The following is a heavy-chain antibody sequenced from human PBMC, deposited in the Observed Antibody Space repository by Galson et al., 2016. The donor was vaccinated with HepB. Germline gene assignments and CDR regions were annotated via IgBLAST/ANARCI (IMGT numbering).Heavy chain of an antibody. D-gene: IGHD2-8*01. Sequence: CAISGDSVSNNGAAWVWIRQSPSRGLEWLGRTFYRSTWENHYAGSVKNRITISPDTSRNQFSLHLNSVPPEDTAVYFCARAVMLWRGMDVWGQGTTVTVSS. V-gene: IGHV6-1*01. CDR1: GDSVSNNGAA. CDR2: TFYRSTWEN. CDR3: ARAVMLWRGMDV. J-gene: IGHJ6*02.